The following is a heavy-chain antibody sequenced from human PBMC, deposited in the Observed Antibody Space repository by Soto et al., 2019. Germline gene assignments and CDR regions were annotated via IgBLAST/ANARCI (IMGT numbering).Heavy chain of an antibody. CDR2: VSGDGSST. Sequence: GGSLRLSCAASGFTFSSSWMHWVRQAPGKGLVWVSRVSGDGSSTNYADSVKGRFTISRDNSKNTLYLQMNSLRAEDAAVYYCAKAYCGGNCYYQIYYWGQGTLVTVPQ. J-gene: IGHJ4*02. V-gene: IGHV3-74*01. CDR3: AKAYCGGNCYYQIYY. CDR1: GFTFSSSW. D-gene: IGHD2-21*02.